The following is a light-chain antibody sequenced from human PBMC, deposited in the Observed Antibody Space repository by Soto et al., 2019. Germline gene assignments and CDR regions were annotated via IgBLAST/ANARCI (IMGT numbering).Light chain of an antibody. V-gene: IGKV1-5*03. Sequence: DIKMTQSPSTLSASVGDRGTITCRASQSISSWLAWYQQKPGRAPKLLIYKASSLESGVPSRFSGSGSGTEFTLTISSLQPDDFATYYCQQYNSYSWTFGQGTRLEIK. J-gene: IGKJ5*01. CDR2: KAS. CDR1: QSISSW. CDR3: QQYNSYSWT.